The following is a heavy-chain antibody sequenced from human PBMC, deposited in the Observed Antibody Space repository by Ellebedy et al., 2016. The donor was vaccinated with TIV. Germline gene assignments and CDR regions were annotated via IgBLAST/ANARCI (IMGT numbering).Heavy chain of an antibody. CDR1: GFTFNSYW. D-gene: IGHD3-22*01. CDR3: VRDGAYGDYSPGYYGMDV. Sequence: GGSLRLSCAASGFTFNSYWMSWVRQAPGKGLEWVANINQEGSRIYYVDSVKGRFTISRDNAKNSVYLRMTTLRVEDTAVYHCVRDGAYGDYSPGYYGMDVWGQGTTVTVSS. CDR2: INQEGSRI. J-gene: IGHJ6*02. V-gene: IGHV3-7*03.